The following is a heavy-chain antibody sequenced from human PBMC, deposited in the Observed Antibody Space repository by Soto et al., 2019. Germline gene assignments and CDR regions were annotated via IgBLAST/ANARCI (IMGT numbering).Heavy chain of an antibody. CDR2: ISGSGGST. CDR3: AQSRDYSNYEVYYYYGMDV. D-gene: IGHD4-4*01. CDR1: GFTFSSYA. Sequence: GGSLRLSCAASGFTFSSYAMSWVRQAPGKGLEWVSAISGSGGSTYYADSVKGRFTISRDNSKNTLYLQMNSLRAEDTAVYYCAQSRDYSNYEVYYYYGMDVWGQGTTVIVSS. V-gene: IGHV3-23*01. J-gene: IGHJ6*02.